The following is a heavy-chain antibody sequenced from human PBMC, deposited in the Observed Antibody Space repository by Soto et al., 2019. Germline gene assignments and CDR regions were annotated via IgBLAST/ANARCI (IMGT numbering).Heavy chain of an antibody. CDR2: MNPNSGNT. V-gene: IGHV1-8*01. CDR1: GYTFTSYD. CDR3: ARGGVGYCSGGSCHRGYYYYMDV. Sequence: ASVKVSCKASGYTFTSYDINWVRQATGQGLEWMGWMNPNSGNTGYAQKFQGRVTMTRNTSISTAYMELSSLRSEDTAVYYCARGGVGYCSGGSCHRGYYYYMDVWGKGTTVTVSS. J-gene: IGHJ6*03. D-gene: IGHD2-15*01.